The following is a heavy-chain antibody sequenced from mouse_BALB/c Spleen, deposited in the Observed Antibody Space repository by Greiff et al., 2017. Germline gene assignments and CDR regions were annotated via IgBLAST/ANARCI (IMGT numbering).Heavy chain of an antibody. D-gene: IGHD2-1*01. Sequence: QVQLQQSGAELVRPGTSVKVSCKASGYAFTNYLIEWVKQRPGQGLEWIGVINPGSGGTNYNEKFKGKATLTADKSSSTAYMQLSSLTSDDSAVYFCARWTYGNYVEWYFDVWGAGTTVTVSS. J-gene: IGHJ1*01. CDR1: GYAFTNYL. V-gene: IGHV1-54*01. CDR2: INPGSGGT. CDR3: ARWTYGNYVEWYFDV.